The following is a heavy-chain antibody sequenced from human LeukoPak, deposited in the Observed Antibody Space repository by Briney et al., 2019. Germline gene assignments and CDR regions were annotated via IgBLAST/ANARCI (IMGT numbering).Heavy chain of an antibody. CDR1: GFTFSDYA. D-gene: IGHD3-10*01. CDR2: IYTGGST. V-gene: IGHV3-66*01. J-gene: IGHJ3*02. Sequence: GGSLRLSCAASGFTFSDYAMSWVRQAPGKGLEWVSLIYTGGSTDYADSVKGRFTISRDNSKNTLYLQMNSLRAEDTAVYYCARENTMIRGVPRGFDIWGQGTMVTVSS. CDR3: ARENTMIRGVPRGFDI.